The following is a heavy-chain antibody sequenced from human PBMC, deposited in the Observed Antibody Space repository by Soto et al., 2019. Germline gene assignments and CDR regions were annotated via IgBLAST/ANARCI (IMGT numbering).Heavy chain of an antibody. CDR1: EFTFSSYA. V-gene: IGHV3-23*01. CDR2: ISGSGKST. J-gene: IGHJ3*02. Sequence: PGGSLRLSCVASEFTFSSYAMSWVRQAPGKGLEWVSAISGSGKSTYYADSVKGRFAVSRDNSMSTLYLQMNSLRDEDTAVYYCAKVPTGEMATVFQAFDTWGQGTMVTVSS. D-gene: IGHD4-4*01. CDR3: AKVPTGEMATVFQAFDT.